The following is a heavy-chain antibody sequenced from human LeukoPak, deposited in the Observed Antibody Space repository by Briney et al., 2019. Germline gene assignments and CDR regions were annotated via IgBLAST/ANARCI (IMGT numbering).Heavy chain of an antibody. V-gene: IGHV4-30-4*07. CDR1: GGSISSGGYS. CDR2: IYYTGST. D-gene: IGHD2/OR15-2a*01. Sequence: PSETLSLTCAVSGGSISSGGYSWSWIRQPPGQGLEWIGYIYYTGSTSYNPSLKSRVTISLDTSKNQFSLKLSSVTAADTAVYYCARDAAYLPRQPWGQGTLVTVSS. CDR3: ARDAAYLPRQP. J-gene: IGHJ5*02.